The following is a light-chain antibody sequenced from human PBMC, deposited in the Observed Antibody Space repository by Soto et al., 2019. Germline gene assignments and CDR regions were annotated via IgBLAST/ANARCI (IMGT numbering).Light chain of an antibody. CDR2: GAS. J-gene: IGKJ3*01. V-gene: IGKV3-20*01. Sequence: EIVLTQSPGTLSLSPGERATLSCRASQSVPSNYLAWYQQRPGQAPMLLIYGASTRAAGVTDRFSGSGSGTEVTLTIIRREPADFAVFYCHQYYSSAIFTFGPGTTVDIK. CDR1: QSVPSNY. CDR3: HQYYSSAIFT.